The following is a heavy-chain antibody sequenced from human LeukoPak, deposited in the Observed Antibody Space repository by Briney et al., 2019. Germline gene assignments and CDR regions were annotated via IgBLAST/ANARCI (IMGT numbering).Heavy chain of an antibody. D-gene: IGHD6-13*01. J-gene: IGHJ5*02. Sequence: SETLSLTCTVSGGSIRSYYWSWIRQPPGKGLEWIGYIYYSGSTNYNPSLKSRVTISVDTSKNQFSLKLSSVTAADTAVYYCARLYSSSWYGFDPWGQGTLVTVSS. V-gene: IGHV4-59*08. CDR1: GGSIRSYY. CDR3: ARLYSSSWYGFDP. CDR2: IYYSGST.